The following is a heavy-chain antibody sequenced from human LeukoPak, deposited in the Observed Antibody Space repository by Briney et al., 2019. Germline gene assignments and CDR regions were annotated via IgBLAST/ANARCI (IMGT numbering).Heavy chain of an antibody. D-gene: IGHD6-19*01. CDR1: GYTFTSYG. J-gene: IGHJ4*02. Sequence: ASVKVSCKASGYTFTSYGISWVRQAPGQGLEWMGWISAYNGNTNYAQKLQGRVTMTTDTSTSTAYMELRSLRSGDTAVYYCATNIIPYSSGTNDYWGQGTLVTVSS. V-gene: IGHV1-18*01. CDR2: ISAYNGNT. CDR3: ATNIIPYSSGTNDY.